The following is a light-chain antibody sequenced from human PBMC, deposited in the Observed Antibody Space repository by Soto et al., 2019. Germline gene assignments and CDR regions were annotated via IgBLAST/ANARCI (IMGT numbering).Light chain of an antibody. CDR2: HTS. Sequence: EIVMTQSPATLSVSPGESATLSCRASQSISGNVAWYRQKPGLAPRLLIYHTSTRATGVPARFSGSGSGTEFSLTISSLQSEDSAVYFCQRYDNWPLTFGGGTKVDIK. V-gene: IGKV3-15*01. J-gene: IGKJ4*01. CDR3: QRYDNWPLT. CDR1: QSISGN.